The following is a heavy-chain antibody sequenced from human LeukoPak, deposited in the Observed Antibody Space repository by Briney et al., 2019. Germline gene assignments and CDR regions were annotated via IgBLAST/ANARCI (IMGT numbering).Heavy chain of an antibody. J-gene: IGHJ4*02. D-gene: IGHD3-22*01. Sequence: GGSLRLSSAASGFTLSSYEMKWVRQAPGKGLEWVSDISSSGTTIYYADSVKGRFSISRDIAKNLEYLQMNSLRAEDTAVYYCARGVGSSYYSPTPNWGQGTLVAVSS. CDR3: ARGVGSSYYSPTPN. CDR2: ISSSGTTI. CDR1: GFTLSSYE. V-gene: IGHV3-48*03.